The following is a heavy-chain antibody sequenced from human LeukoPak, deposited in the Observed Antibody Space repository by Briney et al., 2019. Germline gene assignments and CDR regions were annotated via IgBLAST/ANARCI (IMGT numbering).Heavy chain of an antibody. CDR3: AKDIRVVTAKDFENYYYYYMDV. CDR2: IRYDGSNK. D-gene: IGHD5-18*01. V-gene: IGHV3-30*02. Sequence: PGGSLRLSCAASGFTFSSYGMHWVRQAPGKGLEWVAFIRYDGSNKYYADSVKGRFTISRDNSKNTLYLQMNSLRAEDTAVYYCAKDIRVVTAKDFENYYYYYMDVWGKGTAVTVSS. J-gene: IGHJ6*03. CDR1: GFTFSSYG.